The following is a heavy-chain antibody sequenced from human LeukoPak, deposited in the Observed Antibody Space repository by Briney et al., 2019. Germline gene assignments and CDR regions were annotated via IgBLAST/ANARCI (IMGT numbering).Heavy chain of an antibody. J-gene: IGHJ4*02. CDR2: VYYNGDT. Sequence: SSETLSLTCTVSGGSISSSSHYWGWIRQPPGKGLEWIGSVYYNGDTYYNPSLKSRAITSVDTSRNQFSLRLSSVTAADMAIYYCARHKAYSDYVSDWGQGTLVTVSS. V-gene: IGHV4-39*01. D-gene: IGHD4-11*01. CDR3: ARHKAYSDYVSD. CDR1: GGSISSSSHY.